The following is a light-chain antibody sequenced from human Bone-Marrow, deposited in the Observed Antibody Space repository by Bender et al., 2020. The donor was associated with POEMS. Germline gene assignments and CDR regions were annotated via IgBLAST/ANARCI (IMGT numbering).Light chain of an antibody. J-gene: IGLJ3*02. CDR1: NSDVGHNNR. CDR2: INN. Sequence: QSALSQPPSVSGSPGQSVTISCTGTNSDVGHNNRVSWYQQLPGTAPKLLIYINNQRPSGVPDRFSGSKSGTSASLAISGLQSEDEADYYCAAWEDSLNGWVFGGGTKLTVL. V-gene: IGLV1-44*01. CDR3: AAWEDSLNGWV.